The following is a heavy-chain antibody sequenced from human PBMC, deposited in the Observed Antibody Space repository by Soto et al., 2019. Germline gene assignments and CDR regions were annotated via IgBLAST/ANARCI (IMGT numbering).Heavy chain of an antibody. CDR3: ARGVGSSWFDP. D-gene: IGHD6-25*01. J-gene: IGHJ5*02. Sequence: SVKVSCKASGYTFTAYFMHWVRQAPGQGLEWMGWINPGSGGTNYAQKFQGRVTMTRDTSISTAYMELSSLTSDDTAVYYCARGVGSSWFDPWGQGTLVTV. V-gene: IGHV1-2*02. CDR2: INPGSGGT. CDR1: GYTFTAYF.